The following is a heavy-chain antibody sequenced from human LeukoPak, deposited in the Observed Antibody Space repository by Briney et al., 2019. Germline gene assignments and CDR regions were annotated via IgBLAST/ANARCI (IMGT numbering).Heavy chain of an antibody. J-gene: IGHJ5*02. D-gene: IGHD3-16*01. V-gene: IGHV4-38-2*02. Sequence: SETLSLTCTVSGYSISSGYYWGWIRQPPGKGLEWIGSIYHSGSTYYNPSLKSRVTISVDTSKNQFSLKLSSVTAADTAVYYCAIGGTDYDYVWGRPFDPWGQGTLVTVSS. CDR1: GYSISSGYY. CDR3: AIGGTDYDYVWGRPFDP. CDR2: IYHSGST.